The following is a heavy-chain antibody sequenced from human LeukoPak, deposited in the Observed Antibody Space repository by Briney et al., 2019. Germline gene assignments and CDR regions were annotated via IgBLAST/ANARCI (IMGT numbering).Heavy chain of an antibody. Sequence: SETLSLTSAVYGGSFSDYYWSWIRQPPGKGLEWIGEINHSGSTNYNPSLKSRVTISVDTSKNQFSLNVSSVTAADTAVYCCARGWYPDYWGQGTLVTVSS. J-gene: IGHJ4*02. V-gene: IGHV4-34*01. CDR2: INHSGST. CDR3: ARGWYPDY. D-gene: IGHD6-13*01. CDR1: GGSFSDYY.